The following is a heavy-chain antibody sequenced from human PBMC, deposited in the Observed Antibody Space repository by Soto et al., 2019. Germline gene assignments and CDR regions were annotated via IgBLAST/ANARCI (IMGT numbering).Heavy chain of an antibody. CDR1: GYSFAGYW. V-gene: IGHV5-10-1*01. Sequence: GESLKISCKGSGYSFAGYWITWVRQKPGKXLEWMGRIDPSDSQTYYSPSFRGHVTISVTKSITTVFLQWSSLRASDTAMYYCARQIYDSGTGPNFQYYFDSWGQGTPVTVSS. J-gene: IGHJ4*02. D-gene: IGHD6-13*01. CDR2: IDPSDSQT. CDR3: ARQIYDSGTGPNFQYYFDS.